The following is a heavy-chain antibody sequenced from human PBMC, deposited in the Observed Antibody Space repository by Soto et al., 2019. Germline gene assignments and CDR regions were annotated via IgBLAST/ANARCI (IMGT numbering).Heavy chain of an antibody. Sequence: LRLSCAASGFTFSSYAMHWVRQAPFKGLEWVAVISYDGSNKYYADSVKGRFTISRDNSKNTLYLQMNSLRAEDTAVYYCANGGYYYDSSGYYHDYWGQGTLVTVSS. CDR3: ANGGYYYDSSGYYHDY. D-gene: IGHD3-22*01. CDR2: ISYDGSNK. CDR1: GFTFSSYA. J-gene: IGHJ4*02. V-gene: IGHV3-30-3*01.